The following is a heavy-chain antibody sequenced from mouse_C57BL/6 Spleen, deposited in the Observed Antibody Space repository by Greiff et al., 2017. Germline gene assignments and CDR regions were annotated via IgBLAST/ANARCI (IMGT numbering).Heavy chain of an antibody. J-gene: IGHJ4*01. CDR1: GFTFSDYY. V-gene: IGHV5-12*01. CDR2: ISNGGGST. CDR3: ARPTVVASGAMDY. Sequence: EVTLVESGGGLVQPGGSLKLSCAASGFTFSDYYMYWVRQTPEKRLEWVAYISNGGGSTYYPDTVKGRFTISRDNAKNTLYLQMSRLKSEDTAMYYCARPTVVASGAMDYWGQGTSVTVSS. D-gene: IGHD1-1*01.